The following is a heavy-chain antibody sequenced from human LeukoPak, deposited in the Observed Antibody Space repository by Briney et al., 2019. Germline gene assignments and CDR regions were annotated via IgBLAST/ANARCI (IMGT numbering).Heavy chain of an antibody. Sequence: TSETLSLTCAVYGGSFSGYYWSWIRQPPGKGLEWIGEINHSGSTNYDPSLKSRVTISVDTSKNQFSLKLSSVTAADTAVYYCARGFPRSLFYWGQGTLVTVSS. D-gene: IGHD3-16*01. CDR3: ARGFPRSLFY. V-gene: IGHV4-34*01. J-gene: IGHJ4*02. CDR1: GGSFSGYY. CDR2: INHSGST.